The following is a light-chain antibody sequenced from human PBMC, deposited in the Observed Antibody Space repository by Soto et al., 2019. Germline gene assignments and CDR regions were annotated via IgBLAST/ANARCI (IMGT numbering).Light chain of an antibody. CDR2: AVS. CDR3: SSFTSSSSVV. V-gene: IGLV2-14*01. J-gene: IGLJ2*01. CDR1: SSDVGDYNY. Sequence: QSALTQPASVSGSPGQSITISCTETSSDVGDYNYVSWYQQHPGKAPKLMLFAVSNRPSGVSNRFSGAKSGNTASLTISGRQAEDDADYYCSSFTSSSSVVFGGGTKLTVL.